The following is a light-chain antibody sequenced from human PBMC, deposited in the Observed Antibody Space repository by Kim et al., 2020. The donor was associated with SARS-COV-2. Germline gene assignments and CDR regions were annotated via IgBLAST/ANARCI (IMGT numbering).Light chain of an antibody. V-gene: IGKV1-39*01. Sequence: GVPPRFTGSGSGTDFTLTISGLQPEDFATYYCQQTNSAPQITFGQGTRLEIK. CDR3: QQTNSAPQIT. J-gene: IGKJ5*01.